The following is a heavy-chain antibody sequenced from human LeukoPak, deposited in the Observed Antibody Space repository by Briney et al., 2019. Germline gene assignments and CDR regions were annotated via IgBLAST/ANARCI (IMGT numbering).Heavy chain of an antibody. CDR1: GYIFTTYW. Sequence: GESLKISCKGSGYIFTTYWIAWVRQMPGKVLEWMGIIYPGDSDTRYSPSFQGQVTISADKSISTAYLQWSSLKASDTAMYYCARRSTTRGPRGYFDYWGQGTLVTVSS. CDR2: IYPGDSDT. V-gene: IGHV5-51*01. J-gene: IGHJ4*02. CDR3: ARRSTTRGPRGYFDY. D-gene: IGHD3-10*01.